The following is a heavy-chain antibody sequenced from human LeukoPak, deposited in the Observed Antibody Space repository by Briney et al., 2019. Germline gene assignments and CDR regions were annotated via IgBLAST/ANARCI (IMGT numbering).Heavy chain of an antibody. CDR2: IIPIFGTA. J-gene: IGHJ4*02. CDR1: GYTFTSYD. CDR3: ARVGYYYDSLYYFDY. V-gene: IGHV1-69*13. Sequence: ASVKVSCKASGYTFTSYDINWVRQAPGQGLEWMGGIIPIFGTANYAQKFQGRVTITADESTSTAYMELSSLRSEDTAVYYCARVGYYYDSLYYFDYWGQGTLVTVSS. D-gene: IGHD3-22*01.